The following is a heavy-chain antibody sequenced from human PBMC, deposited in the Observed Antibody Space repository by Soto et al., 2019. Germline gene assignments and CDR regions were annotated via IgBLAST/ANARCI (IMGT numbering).Heavy chain of an antibody. CDR3: ARVAVDVPE. J-gene: IGHJ4*02. V-gene: IGHV1-2*02. D-gene: IGHD5-12*01. Sequence: QLVQSGDEVKKPGASVRVSCKTSGPTFIAYYIHWVRQAPGQGLEWMGWIDPKSGGTTYEQKFLGRVTMTRDTSIDTAYMDLNRLTSDDTAVYYCARVAVDVPEWGQGTLITVS. CDR1: GPTFIAYY. CDR2: IDPKSGGT.